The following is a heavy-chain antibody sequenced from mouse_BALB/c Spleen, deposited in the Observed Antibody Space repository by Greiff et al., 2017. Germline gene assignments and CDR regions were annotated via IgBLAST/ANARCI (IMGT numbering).Heavy chain of an antibody. CDR2: INPSTGYT. CDR3: ARSGYGNYYAMDY. CDR1: GYTFTSYW. D-gene: IGHD2-1*01. V-gene: IGHV1-7*01. J-gene: IGHJ4*01. Sequence: ESGAELAKPGASVKMSCKASGYTFTSYWMHWVKQRPGQGLEWIGYINPSTGYTEYNQKFKDKATLTADKSSSTAYMQLSSLTSEDSAVYYCARSGYGNYYAMDYWGQGTSVTVSS.